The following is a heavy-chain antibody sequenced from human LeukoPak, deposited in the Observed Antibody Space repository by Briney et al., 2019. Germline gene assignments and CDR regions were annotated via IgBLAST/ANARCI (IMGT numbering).Heavy chain of an antibody. V-gene: IGHV3-7*01. CDR3: ARLRRDGYNYPYDAFDI. CDR2: INQDGSAK. D-gene: IGHD5-24*01. J-gene: IGHJ3*02. Sequence: GGSLRLSCAASGFTFSSYAMSWVRQAPGKGLEWVANINQDGSAKYFVDSVKGRFTISRDNAKNSLYLQMNSLRAEDTAVYYCARLRRDGYNYPYDAFDIWGQGTMVTVSS. CDR1: GFTFSSYA.